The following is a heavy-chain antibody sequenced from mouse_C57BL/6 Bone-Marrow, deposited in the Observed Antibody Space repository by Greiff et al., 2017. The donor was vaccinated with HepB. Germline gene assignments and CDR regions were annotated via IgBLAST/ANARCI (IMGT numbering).Heavy chain of an antibody. CDR1: GYAFSSSW. V-gene: IGHV1-82*01. J-gene: IGHJ1*03. CDR2: IYPGDGDT. Sequence: QVQLQQSGPELVKPGASVKISCKASGYAFSSSWMNWVKQRPGTGLEWIGRIYPGDGDTNYNGKFKGKATLTADKSSSTAYMQLSSLTSEDSAVYFCAIYWYFDVWGTGTTVTVSS. CDR3: AIYWYFDV.